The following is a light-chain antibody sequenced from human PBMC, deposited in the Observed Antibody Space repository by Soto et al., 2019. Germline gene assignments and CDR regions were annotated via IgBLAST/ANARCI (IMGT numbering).Light chain of an antibody. Sequence: EIVMTQSPATLSVSPGERATLSCRASQSVSSNLAWYQQKPGQAPRLLIYGASTRATGIPARFSGSGSGTEFTLTINSLQSEDFSVYYYQQYNNLPLNIRIITFGPGNNVYI. CDR2: GAS. CDR1: QSVSSN. J-gene: IGKJ3*01. CDR3: QQYNNLPLNIRIIT. V-gene: IGKV3-15*01.